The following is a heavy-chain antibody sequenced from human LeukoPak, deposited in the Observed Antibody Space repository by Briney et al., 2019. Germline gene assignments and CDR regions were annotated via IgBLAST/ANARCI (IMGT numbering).Heavy chain of an antibody. J-gene: IGHJ4*02. Sequence: SETLSLTCTVSGGSISSYYWSWTRQPPGKGLEWIGYIYYSGSTNYNPSLKSRVTISVDTSKNQFSLKLSSVTAADTAVYYCARGTEWELLGYWGQGTLVTVSS. CDR3: ARGTEWELLGY. V-gene: IGHV4-59*01. D-gene: IGHD1-26*01. CDR2: IYYSGST. CDR1: GGSISSYY.